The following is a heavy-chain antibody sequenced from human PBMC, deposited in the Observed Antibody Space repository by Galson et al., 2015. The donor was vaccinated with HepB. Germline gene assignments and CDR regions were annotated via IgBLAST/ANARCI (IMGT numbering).Heavy chain of an antibody. CDR3: ARGYSSSPPGFDN. CDR1: GYSFTDYW. V-gene: IGHV5-51*01. J-gene: IGHJ4*02. Sequence: QSGAEVKKPGESLKISCKGSGYSFTDYWIGWVRQMPGKGLEWMGIIYPSDSDTRYSPSFQGQVTMSADKSISTAYLQWSSLKASDTAIYYCARGYSSSPPGFDNWGQGTLVTVSS. CDR2: IYPSDSDT. D-gene: IGHD6-6*01.